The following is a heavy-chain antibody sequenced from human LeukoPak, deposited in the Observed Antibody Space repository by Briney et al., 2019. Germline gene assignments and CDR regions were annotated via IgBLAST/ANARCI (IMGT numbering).Heavy chain of an antibody. J-gene: IGHJ4*02. CDR1: GYSLSGLS. CDR3: ARDVYDYGDYGVFDY. CDR2: IIPILGIA. Sequence: SVKVSCKVSGYSLSGLSMHWVRQAPGQGLEWMGRIIPILGIANYAQKFQGRVTITADKSTSTAYMELSSLRSEDTAVYYCARDVYDYGDYGVFDYWGQGTLVTVSS. V-gene: IGHV1-69*04. D-gene: IGHD4-17*01.